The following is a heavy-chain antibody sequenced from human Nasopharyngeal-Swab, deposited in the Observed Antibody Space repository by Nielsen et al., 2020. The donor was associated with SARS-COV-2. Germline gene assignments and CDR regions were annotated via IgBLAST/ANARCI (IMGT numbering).Heavy chain of an antibody. V-gene: IGHV3-9*01. CDR3: ATDATSYYYYGMDV. CDR2: ISWNSGSI. J-gene: IGHJ6*02. D-gene: IGHD1-26*01. CDR1: GFTFDDYA. Sequence: GGSLRLSCAASGFTFDDYAMHWVRQAPGKGLEWVSGISWNSGSIGYADSVKGRFTISRDNAKNSLYLQMNSLRAEGTALYYCATDATSYYYYGMDVWGQGTTVTVSS.